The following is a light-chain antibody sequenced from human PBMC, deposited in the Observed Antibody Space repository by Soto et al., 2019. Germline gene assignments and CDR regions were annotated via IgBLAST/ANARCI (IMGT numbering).Light chain of an antibody. CDR3: QHYESWPWT. V-gene: IGKV1-39*01. Sequence: DIQMTQSPSSLSASVGDRVTITCRASQSISSYLNWYQQKPGKAPKLLIYAASSLQSGVPSRFSGSGSGTEFTLTISSLQSEDVAVYYCQHYESWPWTFGQGTKVEI. J-gene: IGKJ1*01. CDR2: AAS. CDR1: QSISSY.